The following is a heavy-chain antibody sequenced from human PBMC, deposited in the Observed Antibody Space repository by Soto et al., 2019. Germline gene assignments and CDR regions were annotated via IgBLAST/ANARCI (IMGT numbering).Heavy chain of an antibody. D-gene: IGHD5-12*01. J-gene: IGHJ3*02. V-gene: IGHV4-59*01. CDR1: GGSISSYD. CDR2: IYYSGST. CDR3: ARWGWLQLSAFDI. Sequence: SATQSLTCSVSGGSISSYDWILIRQPPGKGLEWIGYIYYSGSTNYNPSLKSRVTISVDTSKNQFSLKLSSVTAADTAVYYCARWGWLQLSAFDIWGQGTMVPVSS.